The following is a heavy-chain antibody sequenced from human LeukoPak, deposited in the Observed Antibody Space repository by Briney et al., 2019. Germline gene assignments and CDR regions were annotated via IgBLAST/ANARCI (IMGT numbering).Heavy chain of an antibody. CDR3: AKGSRYFDL. V-gene: IGHV3-48*01. CDR2: ISRSSTTI. CDR1: GFTFSNYS. J-gene: IGHJ2*01. Sequence: GGSLRLSCAASGFTFSNYSMNWVRQAPGKGLEWVSYISRSSTTIYYADSVKGRFTISRDNAKNSLYLQMNSLRAEDTAVYYCAKGSRYFDLWGRGTLVTVSS.